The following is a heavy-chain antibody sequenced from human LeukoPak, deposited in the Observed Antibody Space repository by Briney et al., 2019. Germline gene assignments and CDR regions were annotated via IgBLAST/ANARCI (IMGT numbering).Heavy chain of an antibody. CDR2: IYYSGST. Sequence: SETLSLTCTVSGGSISSYYWSWIRQPPGKGLEWIGYIYYSGSTNYNPSLKSRVTISVDTSKNQFSLKLSSVTAADTAVYYCASRDIVVVPAARFNWYFDLWGRGTLVTVSS. CDR1: GGSISSYY. J-gene: IGHJ2*01. CDR3: ASRDIVVVPAARFNWYFDL. D-gene: IGHD2-2*01. V-gene: IGHV4-59*01.